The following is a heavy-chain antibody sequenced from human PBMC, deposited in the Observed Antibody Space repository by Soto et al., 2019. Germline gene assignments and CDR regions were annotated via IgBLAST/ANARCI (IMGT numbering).Heavy chain of an antibody. D-gene: IGHD3-10*01. CDR2: IYHSGGT. V-gene: IGHV4-30-2*01. Sequence: PPGKGLEWIGNIYHSGGTYYSPSLRSRVTIAVDRSKNQFSLKLSSVTAADTAVYYCASVFSDFCPDFAFWRHRTFD. J-gene: IGHJ2*01. CDR3: ASVFSDFCPDFAFWRHRTFD.